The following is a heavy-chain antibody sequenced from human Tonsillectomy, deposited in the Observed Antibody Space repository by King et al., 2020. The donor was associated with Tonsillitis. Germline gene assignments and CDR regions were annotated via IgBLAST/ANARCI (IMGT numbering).Heavy chain of an antibody. D-gene: IGHD6-19*01. J-gene: IGHJ4*02. Sequence: VQLQESGPGLVRPSETLSLTCSVSGYSISSGYSWAWIRQAPGKGLEWIGNIYGSGSTYYHPSLKSRVTIAVDTSKNEFSLNLTSVTAADTAIYYCAREPGAAVAASDYWGQGTLVTVSS. V-gene: IGHV4-38-2*02. CDR3: AREPGAAVAASDY. CDR2: IYGSGST. CDR1: GYSISSGYS.